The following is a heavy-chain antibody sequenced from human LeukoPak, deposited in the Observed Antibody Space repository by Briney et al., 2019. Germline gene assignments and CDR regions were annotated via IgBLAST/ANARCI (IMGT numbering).Heavy chain of an antibody. V-gene: IGHV3-9*03. Sequence: GGSLRLSCAASGFTFDDYAMHWVRQAPGKGLEWVSGISWNSGSIGYADSVEGRFTISRDNAKNSLYLQMNSLRAEDMALYYCAKDIGSSPVSPDYWGQGTLVTVSS. CDR1: GFTFDDYA. CDR2: ISWNSGSI. J-gene: IGHJ4*02. CDR3: AKDIGSSPVSPDY. D-gene: IGHD6-13*01.